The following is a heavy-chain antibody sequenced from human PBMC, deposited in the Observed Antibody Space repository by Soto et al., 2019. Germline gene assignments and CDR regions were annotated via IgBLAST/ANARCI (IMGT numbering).Heavy chain of an antibody. V-gene: IGHV4-30-4*01. Sequence: SETLSLTCTVSGGSIISGDYYWSWIRQTPGKDLEWIGYIYYSGDTNYNQSLKNRVIISVDKSKNQFSLKLSSVTAADTAVYYCARVPDRWGQG. D-gene: IGHD2-2*01. CDR1: GGSIISGDYY. CDR2: IYYSGDT. J-gene: IGHJ5*02. CDR3: ARVPDR.